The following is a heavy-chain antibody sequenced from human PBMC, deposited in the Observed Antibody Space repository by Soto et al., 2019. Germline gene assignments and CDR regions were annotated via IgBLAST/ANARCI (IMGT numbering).Heavy chain of an antibody. J-gene: IGHJ6*02. Sequence: QVQLVQSGAEVKKPGSSVKVSCKASGGTFSSYALSWVRQAPGQGLEWRGGIIPRFGTANYAQKLQGRVTITADESTSTGYMELSSLRSEDTVVYYCARNHGSLVPAATGGYFYYGLDVWGQGTTVIVSS. CDR1: GGTFSSYA. V-gene: IGHV1-69*01. D-gene: IGHD2-2*01. CDR3: ARNHGSLVPAATGGYFYYGLDV. CDR2: IIPRFGTA.